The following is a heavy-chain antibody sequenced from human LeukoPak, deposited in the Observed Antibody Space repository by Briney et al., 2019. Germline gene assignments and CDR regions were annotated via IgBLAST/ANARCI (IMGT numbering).Heavy chain of an antibody. J-gene: IGHJ4*02. V-gene: IGHV3-48*01. CDR1: GFTFSSYS. Sequence: GGSLRLSCAASGFTFSSYSMIWVRQAPGKGLEWVSYISSSSSTIYYADSVKGRFTISRDNAKNSLYLQMNSLRAEDTAVYYCARGPEAKIVVPTKWGQGTLVTVSS. CDR2: ISSSSSTI. D-gene: IGHD2-2*01. CDR3: ARGPEAKIVVPTK.